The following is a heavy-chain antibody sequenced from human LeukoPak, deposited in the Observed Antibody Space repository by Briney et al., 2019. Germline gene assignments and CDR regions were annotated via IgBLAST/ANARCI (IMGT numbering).Heavy chain of an antibody. V-gene: IGHV3-23*01. CDR2: TSDRGDYT. Sequence: GGSLRLSCAASGFTFTSYSMSWVRQAPGKGLEWVSGTSDRGDYTYYADSVKGRFTISRDSSKNTLFLQMNSLRAEDTALYFCARKAQYDGHYPLDYWGQGTLVTVSS. J-gene: IGHJ4*02. D-gene: IGHD3-16*01. CDR1: GFTFTSYS. CDR3: ARKAQYDGHYPLDY.